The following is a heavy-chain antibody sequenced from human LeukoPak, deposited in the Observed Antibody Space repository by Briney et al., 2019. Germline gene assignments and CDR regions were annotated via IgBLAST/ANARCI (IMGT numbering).Heavy chain of an antibody. J-gene: IGHJ4*02. D-gene: IGHD2-15*01. CDR3: ARDPGWASSDY. Sequence: ASVKVSCKACGYTFTSYYMHWVRQASGQGLEWMGWINTNTANTTYAQDFTGRFVFSLDTSVSTAYLQISSLKAEDTAVYYCARDPGWASSDYWGQGTLVTVSS. V-gene: IGHV7-4-1*02. CDR2: INTNTANT. CDR1: GYTFTSYY.